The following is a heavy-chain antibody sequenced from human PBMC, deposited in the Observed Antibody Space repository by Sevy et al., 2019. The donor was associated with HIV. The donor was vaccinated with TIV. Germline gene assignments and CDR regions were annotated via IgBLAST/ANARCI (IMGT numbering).Heavy chain of an antibody. Sequence: GGSLRLSCEVPGFSFSSYSFNWVRQAPGKGLEWISYITSSSHITYYAESVQGRFTISRDNVKKSLYLQMNSLRVEDTAIYYCVRGTGIRNLYYFDHWGQGTLVTVSS. CDR2: ITSSSHIT. CDR3: VRGTGIRNLYYFDH. J-gene: IGHJ4*02. CDR1: GFSFSSYS. V-gene: IGHV3-48*01. D-gene: IGHD1-1*01.